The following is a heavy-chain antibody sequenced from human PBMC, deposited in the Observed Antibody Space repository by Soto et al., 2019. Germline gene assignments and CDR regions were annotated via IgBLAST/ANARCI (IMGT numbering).Heavy chain of an antibody. J-gene: IGHJ4*02. CDR1: GFTFSSYS. Sequence: GGSLRLSCAASGFTFSSYSMNWVRQAPGKGLEWVSSISSSGGSTYYADSVKGRFTISRDNSKNTLYLQMNSLRAEDTAIYYCVLEVRAKSFDHWGQGTLVTVSS. V-gene: IGHV3-23*01. CDR3: VLEVRAKSFDH. CDR2: ISSSGGST.